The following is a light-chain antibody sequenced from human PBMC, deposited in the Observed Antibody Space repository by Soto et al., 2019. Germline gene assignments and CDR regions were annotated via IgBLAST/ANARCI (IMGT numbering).Light chain of an antibody. CDR2: ATS. V-gene: IGKV3-20*01. CDR1: QSVSSSY. J-gene: IGKJ2*01. Sequence: EIVLTQSPGTLSLSPGERATLSCRASQSVSSSYLAWYQQKPGQAPRLLIYATSSRATGIPDRFSGSGSGTDFTLTISRLEPEDFAVYYCQQYGRSLYTFGQGTKLEIK. CDR3: QQYGRSLYT.